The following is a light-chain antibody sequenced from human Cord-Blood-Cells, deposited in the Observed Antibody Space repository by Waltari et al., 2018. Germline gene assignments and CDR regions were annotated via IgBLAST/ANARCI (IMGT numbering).Light chain of an antibody. CDR1: QLGDKY. CDR2: QDS. Sequence: SYELTQPPSVSVSPGQTASITCSGDQLGDKYACWYQQKPGQSPVLDIYQDSKRPSGIPARFSGSNAGNTATLTISGTQAMDEADYYCQAWDSSYVVFGGGTKLTVL. CDR3: QAWDSSYVV. V-gene: IGLV3-1*01. J-gene: IGLJ2*01.